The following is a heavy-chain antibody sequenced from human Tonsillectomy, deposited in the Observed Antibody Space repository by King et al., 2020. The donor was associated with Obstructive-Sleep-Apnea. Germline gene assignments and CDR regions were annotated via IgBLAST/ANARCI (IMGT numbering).Heavy chain of an antibody. CDR1: GFTFDDYA. J-gene: IGHJ4*02. Sequence: VQLVESGGVVVQPGGSLRLSCAASGFTFDDYAMHWVRQAPGKGLEWVSLISWDGGSTYYADSVKGRFTISRDNSKNSLYLQMNSLRAEDTALYYCAKEADYYVSSGFLYFDYWGQGTLVTASS. CDR2: ISWDGGST. CDR3: AKEADYYVSSGFLYFDY. D-gene: IGHD3-22*01. V-gene: IGHV3-43D*03.